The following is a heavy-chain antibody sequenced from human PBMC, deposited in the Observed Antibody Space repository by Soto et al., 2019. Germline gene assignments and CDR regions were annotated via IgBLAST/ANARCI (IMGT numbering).Heavy chain of an antibody. CDR3: ARREIQGPIDY. D-gene: IGHD1-26*01. CDR2: IYYSGTT. V-gene: IGHV4-28*01. CDR1: GYSISSSNW. J-gene: IGHJ4*02. Sequence: LSLTCAVSGYSISSSNWWGLIRQPPGKGLEWIGYIYYSGTTXYNPSXXSRVTMSVDTSKNQFSLKLTSVTAVDTAVYYCARREIQGPIDYWGQGTLVTVSS.